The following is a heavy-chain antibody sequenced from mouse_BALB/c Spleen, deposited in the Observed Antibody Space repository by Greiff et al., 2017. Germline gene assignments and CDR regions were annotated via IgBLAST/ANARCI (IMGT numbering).Heavy chain of an antibody. CDR1: GFSLTSYG. Sequence: QVQLKESGPGLVQPSQSLSITCTVSGFSLTSYGVHWVRQSPGKGLEWLGVIWSGGSTDYNAAFISRLSISKDNSKSQVFFKMNSLQANDTAIYYCASYDYDGVAYWGQGTLVTVSA. V-gene: IGHV2-2*02. D-gene: IGHD2-4*01. CDR2: IWSGGST. CDR3: ASYDYDGVAY. J-gene: IGHJ3*01.